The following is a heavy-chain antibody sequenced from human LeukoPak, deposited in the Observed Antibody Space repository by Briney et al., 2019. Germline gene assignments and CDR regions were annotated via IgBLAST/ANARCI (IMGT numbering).Heavy chain of an antibody. CDR3: AIEGFLKDSDF. CDR2: ITTKASNYAT. CDR1: GFTFSVSD. Sequence: GGSLRLSCAASGFTFSVSDIHWVRQASGKGLEWVGRITTKASNYATAYAASVKGRFTISRDDSENTAYLQMNSLRAEDTAIYYCAIEGFLKDSDFWGQGTLVTVSS. D-gene: IGHD3-10*01. V-gene: IGHV3-73*01. J-gene: IGHJ4*02.